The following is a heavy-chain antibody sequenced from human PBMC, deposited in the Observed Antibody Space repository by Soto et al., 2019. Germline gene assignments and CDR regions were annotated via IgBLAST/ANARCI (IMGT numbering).Heavy chain of an antibody. CDR3: AKDRGPRRQWIIDAFDN. CDR1: GFTFSIYA. Sequence: QVQLVESGGGVVQPGRCLRVSCAASGFTFSIYAMHWVRQAPGTGLEWVEVISYDGTKTYYADSVKGRFTISRDNSKNTVYLQMNSLRDEDTAVYYCAKDRGPRRQWIIDAFDNWGQGTLVNVSP. D-gene: IGHD6-19*01. J-gene: IGHJ4*02. CDR2: ISYDGTKT. V-gene: IGHV3-30*18.